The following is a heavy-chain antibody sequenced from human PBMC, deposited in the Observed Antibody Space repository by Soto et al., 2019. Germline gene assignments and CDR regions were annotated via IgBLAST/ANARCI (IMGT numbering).Heavy chain of an antibody. CDR1: GASISSYY. D-gene: IGHD5-18*01. CDR3: ARGRIQLWYPFDY. V-gene: IGHV4-59*01. CDR2: ISYSGST. Sequence: SETLSLTCAVSGASISSYYWMWIRQPPGKGLEWIGYISYSGSTNYNPSLKSRVAISVDTSRTRFFLTLTSVTAADTAVYYCARGRIQLWYPFDYWGQGTLVTVS. J-gene: IGHJ4*02.